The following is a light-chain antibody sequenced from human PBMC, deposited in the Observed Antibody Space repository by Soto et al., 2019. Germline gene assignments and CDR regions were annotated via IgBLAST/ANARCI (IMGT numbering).Light chain of an antibody. CDR2: GAS. CDR3: QQYNNWPTWT. J-gene: IGKJ1*01. CDR1: QSVSSN. V-gene: IGKV3-15*01. Sequence: EIVMTQSPATLSVSPGERAPLSCRASQSVSSNLAWYQQKPGQAPRLLIYGASTRATGIPARFSGSGSGTEFTLTIRSLQSEDFAVYYCQQYNNWPTWTFGQGTKVDIK.